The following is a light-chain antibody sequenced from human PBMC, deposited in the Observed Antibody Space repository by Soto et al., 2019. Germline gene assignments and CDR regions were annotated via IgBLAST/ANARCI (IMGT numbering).Light chain of an antibody. J-gene: IGKJ1*01. Sequence: DIQLTQSPSTLSWSVGDRVTITCRASPTISSWLAWYQQKAGKAPKLLIYKASTLKSGVPSRFSGSGSGTEFTLTISSLQPDDFATYYCQHDNSYSEAFGQGTKVDIK. CDR2: KAS. CDR1: PTISSW. CDR3: QHDNSYSEA. V-gene: IGKV1-5*03.